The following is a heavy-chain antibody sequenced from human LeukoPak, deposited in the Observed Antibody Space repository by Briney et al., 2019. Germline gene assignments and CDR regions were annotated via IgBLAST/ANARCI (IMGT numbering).Heavy chain of an antibody. D-gene: IGHD6-19*01. J-gene: IGHJ4*02. Sequence: SETLSLTRTLSGGSLTSYYCSWIRPPAPGGLEWIWRIYTSVRTNNNPPLKNRVSMSVDTSRNHVSLKLSSVTAADTAVYYCARVKQVNSGWHRGPLYYFDYWGEGTLVTVSS. CDR3: ARVKQVNSGWHRGPLYYFDY. CDR2: IYTSVRT. CDR1: GGSLTSYY. V-gene: IGHV4-4*07.